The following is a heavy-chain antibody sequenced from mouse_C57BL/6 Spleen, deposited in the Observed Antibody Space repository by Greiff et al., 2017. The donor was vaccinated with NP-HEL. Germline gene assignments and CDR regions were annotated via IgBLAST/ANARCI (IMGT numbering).Heavy chain of an antibody. Sequence: EVQLQQSGAELVRPGASVKLSCTASGFNIKDYYMHWVKQRPEQGLEWIGRIDPEDGDTEYAPKVQGKATMTADTSSNTAYLQLSSLTSEDTSVYYCTTITTVVPYFDYWGQGTTLTVSS. CDR1: GFNIKDYY. D-gene: IGHD1-1*01. CDR2: IDPEDGDT. V-gene: IGHV14-1*01. J-gene: IGHJ2*01. CDR3: TTITTVVPYFDY.